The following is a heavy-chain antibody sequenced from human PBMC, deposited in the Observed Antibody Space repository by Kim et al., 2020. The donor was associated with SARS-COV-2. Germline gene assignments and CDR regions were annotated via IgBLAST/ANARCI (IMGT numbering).Heavy chain of an antibody. V-gene: IGHV1-69*13. CDR3: ARDFHPLVEMARRLAFDI. D-gene: IGHD5-12*01. CDR2: IIPIFGTA. Sequence: SVKVSCKASGGTFSSYAISWVRQAPGQGLEWMGGIIPIFGTANYAQKFQGRVTITADESTSTAYMELSSLRSEDTAVYYCARDFHPLVEMARRLAFDIWGQGTMVTVSS. J-gene: IGHJ3*02. CDR1: GGTFSSYA.